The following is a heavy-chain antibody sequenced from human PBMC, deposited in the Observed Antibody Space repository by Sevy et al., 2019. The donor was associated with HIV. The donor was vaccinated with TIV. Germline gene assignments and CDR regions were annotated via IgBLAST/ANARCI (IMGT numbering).Heavy chain of an antibody. CDR3: AKEDDAFDV. V-gene: IGHV3-33*03. J-gene: IGHJ3*01. CDR2: LWSHGRRE. Sequence: GGSLRLSCAGSGFTFSNYAMHWVRQAPGKGLECVAGLWSHGRREYYADFAKGRFTIPRDNSKNTVYLHMDSLRTDDTAVYYCAKEDDAFDVWGQGTMVTVSS. CDR1: GFTFSNYA.